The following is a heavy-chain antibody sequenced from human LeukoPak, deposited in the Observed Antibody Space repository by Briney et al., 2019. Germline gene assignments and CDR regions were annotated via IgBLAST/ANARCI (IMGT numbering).Heavy chain of an antibody. CDR2: IIPIFGTA. D-gene: IGHD3-9*01. V-gene: IGHV1-69*05. J-gene: IGHJ4*02. CDR3: ARDQYDILTGYRLDY. CDR1: GGTFSSYA. Sequence: SVKVSCKASGGTFSSYAISWVRQAPGQGLVWMGRIIPIFGTANYAQKFQGRVTITTDESTSTAYMELSSLRSEDTAVYYCARDQYDILTGYRLDYWGQGTLVTVSS.